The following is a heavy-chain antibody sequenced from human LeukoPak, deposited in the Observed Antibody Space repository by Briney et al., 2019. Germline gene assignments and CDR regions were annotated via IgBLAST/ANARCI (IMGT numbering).Heavy chain of an antibody. CDR3: ARTSLDCSGGSCYSVWYFDL. V-gene: IGHV4-59*01. D-gene: IGHD2-15*01. Sequence: PSETLSLTCTVSGGSTSSYYWNWIRQPPGKGLEWIGYIYYSGSTNYNPSLKSRVTISVDTSKSQFSLKLSSVTAADTAVYYCARTSLDCSGGSCYSVWYFDLWGRGTLVTVSS. J-gene: IGHJ2*01. CDR1: GGSTSSYY. CDR2: IYYSGST.